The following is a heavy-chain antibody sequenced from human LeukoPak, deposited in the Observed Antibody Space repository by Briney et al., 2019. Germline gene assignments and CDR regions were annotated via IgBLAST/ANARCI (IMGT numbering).Heavy chain of an antibody. CDR1: GVTSSFYT. D-gene: IGHD1-26*01. V-gene: IGHV3-30-3*01. Sequence: PGGSLRLSCAASGVTSSFYTMHWVRQAPGKGLEWVALISFDGSSKYYAESVKGRFTISRDNSKNTLYLLMNSLTAEDTAVYYCVVFPSGSFAFDIWGQGTMVIVSS. J-gene: IGHJ3*02. CDR2: ISFDGSSK. CDR3: VVFPSGSFAFDI.